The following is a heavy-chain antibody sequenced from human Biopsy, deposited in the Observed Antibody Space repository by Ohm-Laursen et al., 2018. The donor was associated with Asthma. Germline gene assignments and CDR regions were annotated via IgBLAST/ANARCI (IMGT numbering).Heavy chain of an antibody. CDR2: HDHEEGGT. Sequence: GASAKVSCKISGYSLTDLSMHWVRQAPGQGLEWMGGHDHEEGGTVNARRFQGRVTMTEDTSTDTAYMELSSLSPDDTAVYYCASDFPKDYVRYNFQFWGQGTLVTVSS. D-gene: IGHD4-17*01. V-gene: IGHV1-24*01. J-gene: IGHJ4*02. CDR1: GYSLTDLS. CDR3: ASDFPKDYVRYNFQF.